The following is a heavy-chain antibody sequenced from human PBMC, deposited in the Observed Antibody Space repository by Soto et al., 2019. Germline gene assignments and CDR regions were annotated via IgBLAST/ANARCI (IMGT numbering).Heavy chain of an antibody. CDR3: ARDLNGYDFWSGSTWFDP. CDR1: GYTFTSYG. Sequence: QVQLVQSGAEVKKPGASVKVSCKASGYTFTSYGISWVRQAPGQGLEWMGWISAYNGNTNYAQKLRGRVTMTTDTSTSTAYMELRSLRSDDTAVYYCARDLNGYDFWSGSTWFDPWGQGTLVTVSS. D-gene: IGHD3-3*01. V-gene: IGHV1-18*01. J-gene: IGHJ5*02. CDR2: ISAYNGNT.